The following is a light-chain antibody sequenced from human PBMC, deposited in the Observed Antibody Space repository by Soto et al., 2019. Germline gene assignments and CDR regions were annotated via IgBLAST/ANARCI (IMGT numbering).Light chain of an antibody. Sequence: QSALTQPPSASGSPGQSVTISCTGTSSDIGGYDHVSWYQQHPGKAPKVMIYEVTKRPSGVPDRFFGSKSGTSASLAISGLQPDDESHYYCAAWDDSLNGLVFGGGTKVTVL. V-gene: IGLV2-8*01. J-gene: IGLJ3*02. CDR1: SSDIGGYDH. CDR2: EVT. CDR3: AAWDDSLNGLV.